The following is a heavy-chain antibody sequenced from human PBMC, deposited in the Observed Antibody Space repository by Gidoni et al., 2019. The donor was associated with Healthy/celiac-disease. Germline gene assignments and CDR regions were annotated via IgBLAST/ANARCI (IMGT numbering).Heavy chain of an antibody. J-gene: IGHJ6*03. Sequence: EVQLVESGGGLVKPGRSLRLSCTASGFTFGDYAMSWFRQAPGKGLEWVGFIRSKAYGGTTEYAASVKGRFTISRDDSKSIAYLQMNSLKTEDTAVYYCTREGYSNYDQYYYMDVWGKGTTVTVSS. V-gene: IGHV3-49*05. CDR3: TREGYSNYDQYYYMDV. CDR1: GFTFGDYA. CDR2: IRSKAYGGTT. D-gene: IGHD4-4*01.